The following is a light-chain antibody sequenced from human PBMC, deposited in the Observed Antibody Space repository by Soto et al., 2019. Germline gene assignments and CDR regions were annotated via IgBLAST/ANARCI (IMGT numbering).Light chain of an antibody. J-gene: IGKJ1*01. V-gene: IGKV3-15*01. CDR1: QTIYSN. CDR2: RAS. CDR3: QQYQNLWT. Sequence: IVMTQSPATLSVSPGERATLSCRAGQTIYSNVAWYQQRPGQAPRLLIYRASTRATGVPARFSGSGSGTELTLTISGLQSVDFALYYCQQYQNLWTFGQGTKVEIK.